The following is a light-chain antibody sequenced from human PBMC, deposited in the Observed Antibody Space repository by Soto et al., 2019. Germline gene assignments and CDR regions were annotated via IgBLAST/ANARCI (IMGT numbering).Light chain of an antibody. CDR3: QQLNSYPLT. CDR2: ATS. V-gene: IGKV1-9*01. Sequence: DIQLTQSPSFLSPSVGDRVTITFRASQGISSYLAWYQQKPGKAPKLLIYATSTLQSGVPSSFSGSGSGTEFTLTISSLQPEDFATYYCQQLNSYPLTFGGGTKVEIK. CDR1: QGISSY. J-gene: IGKJ4*01.